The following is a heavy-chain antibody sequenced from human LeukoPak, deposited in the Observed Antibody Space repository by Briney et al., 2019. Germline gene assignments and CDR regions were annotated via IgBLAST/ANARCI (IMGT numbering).Heavy chain of an antibody. Sequence: ASVKVSCKASGYTFTSYDINWVRQAPGQGLEWMGWINPNSGDTNYAQKFQGRVTMTRDTSITTAYMELSRLRSDDTAVYYCARDLAGQYCSSTTCCTFIRDTYFDYWGQGTLVAVSS. CDR2: INPNSGDT. J-gene: IGHJ4*02. CDR1: GYTFTSYD. CDR3: ARDLAGQYCSSTTCCTFIRDTYFDY. V-gene: IGHV1-2*02. D-gene: IGHD2-2*02.